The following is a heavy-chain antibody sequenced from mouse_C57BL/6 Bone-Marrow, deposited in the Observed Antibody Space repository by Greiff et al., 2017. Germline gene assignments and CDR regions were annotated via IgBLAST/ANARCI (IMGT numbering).Heavy chain of an antibody. CDR1: GYTFTSYG. Sequence: QVQLKQSGAELARPGASVKLSCKASGYTFTSYGIRWVKQRPGQGLEWIGEIYPRSGNTYYNEKFKGKATLTADKSSSTAYMELRSLTSEDSAVYFCARQLRLRRKGAMDYWGQGTSVTVSS. CDR2: IYPRSGNT. CDR3: ARQLRLRRKGAMDY. V-gene: IGHV1-81*01. J-gene: IGHJ4*01. D-gene: IGHD3-2*02.